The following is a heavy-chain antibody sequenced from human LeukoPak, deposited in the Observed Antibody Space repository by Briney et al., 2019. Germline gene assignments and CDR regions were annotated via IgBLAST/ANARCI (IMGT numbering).Heavy chain of an antibody. Sequence: SETLSLTCIVSGGSISSYYWSWIRQPPGKGLEWIGYIYYSGSTNYNPSLKSRVTISVDTSKNQFSLKLSSVTAADTAVYYCARGQLRYFDWSSYDAFDIWGQGTMVTVSS. CDR3: ARGQLRYFDWSSYDAFDI. D-gene: IGHD3-9*01. CDR1: GGSISSYY. CDR2: IYYSGST. J-gene: IGHJ3*02. V-gene: IGHV4-59*01.